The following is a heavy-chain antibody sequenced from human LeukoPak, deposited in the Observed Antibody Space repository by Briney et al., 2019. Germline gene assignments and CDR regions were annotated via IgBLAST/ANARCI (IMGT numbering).Heavy chain of an antibody. CDR1: GDSISSGDFY. Sequence: SETLSPTCTVSGDSISSGDFYWSWIQQPAGKGLEWIGRIYTSGSTNYNPSLQSRVTISVDTSKNQFSLKLTSVTAADTAVYYCARGPYYYDSSGSFDYWGQGTLVTVSS. J-gene: IGHJ4*02. D-gene: IGHD3-22*01. CDR3: ARGPYYYDSSGSFDY. V-gene: IGHV4-61*02. CDR2: IYTSGST.